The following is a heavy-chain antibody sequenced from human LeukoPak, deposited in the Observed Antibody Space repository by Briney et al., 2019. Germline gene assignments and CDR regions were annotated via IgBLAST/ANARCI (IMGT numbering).Heavy chain of an antibody. CDR2: ISAYNGNT. D-gene: IGHD3-16*01. CDR1: GYTFTSYG. V-gene: IGHV1-18*01. J-gene: IGHJ5*02. Sequence: ASVKVSCKASGYTFTSYGISWVRQAPGQGLEWMGWISAYNGNTHYAQKLQGRVTMTTDTSTSTAYMELRSLRSDDTAVYYCARVLGGTETGYNWFDPWGQGTLVTVSS. CDR3: ARVLGGTETGYNWFDP.